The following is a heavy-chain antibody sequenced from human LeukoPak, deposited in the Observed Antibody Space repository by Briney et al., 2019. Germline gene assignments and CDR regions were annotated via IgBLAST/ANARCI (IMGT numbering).Heavy chain of an antibody. CDR3: ARGEIAAAGGGPFDY. D-gene: IGHD6-13*01. J-gene: IGHJ4*02. CDR1: GGTFSSYA. CDR2: IIPIFGTA. V-gene: IGHV1-69*05. Sequence: VASVKVSCKASGGTFSSYAISWVRQAPGQGLEWMGGIIPIFGTANYAQKFQGRVTITTDESTSTAYMELSSLRSEDTAVYYCARGEIAAAGGGPFDYWGQGSLLTISS.